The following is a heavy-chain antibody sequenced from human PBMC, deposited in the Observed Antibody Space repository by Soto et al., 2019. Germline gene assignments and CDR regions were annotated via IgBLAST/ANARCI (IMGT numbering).Heavy chain of an antibody. D-gene: IGHD2-15*01. J-gene: IGHJ6*01. CDR3: VRCSGNSYYYGMDV. V-gene: IGHV4-59*12. Sequence: SETLSLTCTVSGGSTSSYYWSWIRQTPGKGLEWIGYVYNTGSTNYNPSLKSRVAISLDTSKNQFSLTLTSVTAADTAVYYCVRCSGNSYYYGMDVSGQGTTVTVSS. CDR1: GGSTSSYY. CDR2: VYNTGST.